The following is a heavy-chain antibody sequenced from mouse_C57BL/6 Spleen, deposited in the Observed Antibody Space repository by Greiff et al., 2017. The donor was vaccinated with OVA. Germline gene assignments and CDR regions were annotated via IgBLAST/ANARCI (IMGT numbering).Heavy chain of an antibody. CDR1: GYTFTSYW. CDR2: INPSSGYT. V-gene: IGHV1-7*01. J-gene: IGHJ3*01. Sequence: VQLQQSGAELATPGASVKLSCKASGYTFTSYWMHWVKQRPGQGLEWIGYINPSSGYTKYNQKFKGKATLTADKSSSTAYMQLSSLTYEDSAVYYCARPYDYDGTWFAYWGQGTLVTVSA. D-gene: IGHD2-4*01. CDR3: ARPYDYDGTWFAY.